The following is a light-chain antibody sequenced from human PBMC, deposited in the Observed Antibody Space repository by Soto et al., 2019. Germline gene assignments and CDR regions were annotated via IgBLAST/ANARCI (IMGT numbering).Light chain of an antibody. CDR2: GAY. CDR3: QQYNNWPPIT. J-gene: IGKJ5*01. CDR1: QNVSSH. V-gene: IGKV3-15*01. Sequence: ELVMTQSPAALSASPGERSTISCTAPQNVSSHLAWDQQNPGQDPRHLISGAYTRATGIPARFRGSGSGTEFNLTISSLQSEDFAVYYCQQYNNWPPITFGQGTRLEIK.